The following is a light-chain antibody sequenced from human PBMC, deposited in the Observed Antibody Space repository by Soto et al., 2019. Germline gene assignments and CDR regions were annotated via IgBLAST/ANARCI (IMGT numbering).Light chain of an antibody. Sequence: DIQMTQSPSSLSASVGDRVTITCRASQGIRSYVAWYQQKPGKVPKLLIYAASSLQSGDPSRFSGSGSGTHFTLTISSLQPEDVATYYCQKYNSAPQGVTFGPGTKVDIK. J-gene: IGKJ3*01. CDR1: QGIRSY. CDR3: QKYNSAPQGVT. CDR2: AAS. V-gene: IGKV1-27*01.